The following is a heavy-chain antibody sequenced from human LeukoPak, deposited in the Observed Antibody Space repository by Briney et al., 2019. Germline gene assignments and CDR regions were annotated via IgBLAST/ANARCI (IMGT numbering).Heavy chain of an antibody. V-gene: IGHV1-69*06. J-gene: IGHJ4*02. D-gene: IGHD6-13*01. CDR2: IIPIFGTA. CDR3: ARSIRSGSSSWYVSDY. Sequence: SVKVSCKASGGSFSSYAISWVRQAPGQGLEWMGGIIPIFGTANYAQKFQGRVTITADKSTSTAYMELSSLRSEDTAVYYCARSIRSGSSSWYVSDYWGQGTLVTVSS. CDR1: GGSFSSYA.